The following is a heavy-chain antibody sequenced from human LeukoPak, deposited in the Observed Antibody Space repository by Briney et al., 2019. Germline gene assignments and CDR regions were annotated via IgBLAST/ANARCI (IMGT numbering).Heavy chain of an antibody. V-gene: IGHV1-24*01. Sequence: ASVKVSCKVSGYTLTELSMHWVRQAPGKGLEWMGGFDPEDGETIYAQKFQGRVTMTEDTSTDTAYMELSSLRSEDTAVYYCATGYSSSWSHTYFDYWGQGTLVTVSS. CDR2: FDPEDGET. D-gene: IGHD6-13*01. J-gene: IGHJ4*02. CDR1: GYTLTELS. CDR3: ATGYSSSWSHTYFDY.